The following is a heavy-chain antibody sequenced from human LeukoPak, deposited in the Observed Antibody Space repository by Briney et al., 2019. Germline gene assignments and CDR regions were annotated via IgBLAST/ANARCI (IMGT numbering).Heavy chain of an antibody. D-gene: IGHD5-12*01. J-gene: IGHJ4*02. V-gene: IGHV4-30-4*01. CDR2: IYYSGST. Sequence: PSGTLSLTCGVSGGSISGTNWWSWIRQPPGKGLEWIGYIYYSGSTYYNPSLKSRVTISVDTSKNQFSLKLSSVTAADTAVYYCAVTYSGYDLHYFDYWGQGTLVTVSS. CDR1: GGSISGTNW. CDR3: AVTYSGYDLHYFDY.